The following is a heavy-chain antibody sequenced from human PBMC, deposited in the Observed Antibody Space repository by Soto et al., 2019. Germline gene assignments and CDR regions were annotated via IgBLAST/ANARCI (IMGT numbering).Heavy chain of an antibody. CDR1: GFPVSSYS. CDR2: ISGSGGST. D-gene: IGHD1-1*01. V-gene: IGHV3-23*01. J-gene: IGHJ3*02. Sequence: PGGSLRLSCAASGFPVSSYSMSCVRPAPGKGLEWVSAISGSGGSTYYADSVKGRFTISRDNSKNTLYLQMNSLRAEDTAVYYCAKLSSRLDGAFDIWGQGTMVTVSS. CDR3: AKLSSRLDGAFDI.